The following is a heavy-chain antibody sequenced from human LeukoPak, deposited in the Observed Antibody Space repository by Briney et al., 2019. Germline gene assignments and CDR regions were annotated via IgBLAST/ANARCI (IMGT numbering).Heavy chain of an antibody. CDR3: ARIGGDCYSCYFDY. Sequence: ASVKVSCKASGGTFSSYAISWVRQAPGEGVEWMGGIIPIFGTANYAQKFQGRVTITADESTSTAYMELSSLRSEDTAVYYCARIGGDCYSCYFDYWGQGTLVTVSS. D-gene: IGHD2-21*01. CDR1: GGTFSSYA. CDR2: IIPIFGTA. J-gene: IGHJ4*02. V-gene: IGHV1-69*13.